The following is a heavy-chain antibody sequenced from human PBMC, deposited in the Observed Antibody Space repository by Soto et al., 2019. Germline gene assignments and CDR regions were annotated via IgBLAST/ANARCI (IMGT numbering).Heavy chain of an antibody. Sequence: EVQLVQSGAEVKEPGECLKISCKGSGYSFTKYWIGWVRQMPGKGLEWMAIIYPDESDTRYSPSFQGQVTISADKSISTAYLQWSSLKASDTAMYYCVRMGFSGGGYLSYYYYGMDIWGQGTTVTVSS. J-gene: IGHJ6*02. CDR3: VRMGFSGGGYLSYYYYGMDI. CDR2: IYPDESDT. CDR1: GYSFTKYW. V-gene: IGHV5-51*03. D-gene: IGHD5-12*01.